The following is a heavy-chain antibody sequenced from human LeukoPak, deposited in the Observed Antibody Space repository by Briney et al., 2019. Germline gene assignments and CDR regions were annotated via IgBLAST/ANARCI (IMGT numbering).Heavy chain of an antibody. CDR2: IWYDGSNK. J-gene: IGHJ4*02. Sequence: GGSLRLSCAASGFTFSSYGMHWVRQAPGKGLEWVAVIWYDGSNKYYADSVKGRFTISRGNSKNTLYLQMNSLRAEDTAVYYCARSIRVPDSSGYYYYFDYWGEGTLVTVSS. CDR3: ARSIRVPDSSGYYYYFDY. V-gene: IGHV3-33*01. D-gene: IGHD3-22*01. CDR1: GFTFSSYG.